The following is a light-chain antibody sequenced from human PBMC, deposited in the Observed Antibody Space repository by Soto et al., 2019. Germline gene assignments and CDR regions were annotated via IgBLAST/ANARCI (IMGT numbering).Light chain of an antibody. Sequence: QAVVTQEPSFSVSPGRTVTLTCGLSSGSVPTSYYPSWYQQTPGRTPRTLMYNTDTRSSGVPDRFSGYILGNKAALTITGAQADDESNYYCVLYLGNGVSVFGGGTKLTVL. CDR2: NTD. CDR3: VLYLGNGVSV. J-gene: IGLJ2*01. CDR1: SGSVPTSYY. V-gene: IGLV8-61*01.